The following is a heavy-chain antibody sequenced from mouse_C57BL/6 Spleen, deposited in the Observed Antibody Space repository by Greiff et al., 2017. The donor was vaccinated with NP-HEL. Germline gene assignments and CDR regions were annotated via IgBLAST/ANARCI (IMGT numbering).Heavy chain of an antibody. CDR2: INPSTGGT. CDR3: ANLYDGYYDAMDY. Sequence: VQLQQSGPELVKPGASVKISCKASGYSFTGYYMNWVKQSPEKSLEWIGEINPSTGGTTYNQKFKAKATLTVDKSSSTAYMQLKSLTSEDSAVYYCANLYDGYYDAMDYWGQGTSVTVSS. V-gene: IGHV1-42*01. J-gene: IGHJ4*01. D-gene: IGHD2-3*01. CDR1: GYSFTGYY.